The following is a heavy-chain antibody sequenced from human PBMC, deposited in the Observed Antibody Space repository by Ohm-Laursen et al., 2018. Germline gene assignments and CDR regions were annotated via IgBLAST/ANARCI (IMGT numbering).Heavy chain of an antibody. Sequence: GASVKVSCKASGYTFTGYYMHWVRQAPGQGLEWMGWTNPNSGGTNYAQKFQGRVTMTRDTSISTAYMELSSLRSEDTAVYYCARDRGYSYGGDGYWGQGTLVTVSS. CDR1: GYTFTGYY. D-gene: IGHD5-18*01. J-gene: IGHJ4*02. CDR2: TNPNSGGT. V-gene: IGHV1-2*02. CDR3: ARDRGYSYGGDGY.